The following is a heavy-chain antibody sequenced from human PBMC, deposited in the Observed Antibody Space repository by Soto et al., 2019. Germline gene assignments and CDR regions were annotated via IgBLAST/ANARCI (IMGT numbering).Heavy chain of an antibody. D-gene: IGHD3-10*01. Sequence: LRLSCAASGFTFSSYAMHWVRQAPGKGLEWVAVISYDGSNKYYADSVKGRFTISRDNSKNTLYLQMNSLRAEDTAVYYCARAFGDLVYYYYGMDVWGQGTTVTVSS. CDR2: ISYDGSNK. V-gene: IGHV3-30-3*01. CDR1: GFTFSSYA. CDR3: ARAFGDLVYYYYGMDV. J-gene: IGHJ6*02.